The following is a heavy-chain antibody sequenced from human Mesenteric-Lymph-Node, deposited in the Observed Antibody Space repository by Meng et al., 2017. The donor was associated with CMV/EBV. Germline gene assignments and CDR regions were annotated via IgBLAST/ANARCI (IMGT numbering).Heavy chain of an antibody. J-gene: IGHJ6*02. D-gene: IGHD3-22*01. CDR3: AKDYDTSGYYSMYYYYGMDV. Sequence: GGSLRLSCEVSGFTFRSYGMHWVHQAPGKGLEWVAFIRYDGSNKYHADSVKGRFTISRDNSKNTLYLQMNSLRAEDTAVYYCAKDYDTSGYYSMYYYYGMDVWGRGTTVTVSS. CDR1: GFTFRSYG. CDR2: IRYDGSNK. V-gene: IGHV3-30*02.